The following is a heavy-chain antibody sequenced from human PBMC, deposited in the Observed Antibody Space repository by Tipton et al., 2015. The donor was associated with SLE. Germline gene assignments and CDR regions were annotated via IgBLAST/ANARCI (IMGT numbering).Heavy chain of an antibody. CDR1: GGSISTYY. Sequence: TLSLTCTVSGGSISTYYWSWIRQPPGKGLEWIGYIYYSGSTNYNPSLKSRVTISVDTSKNHFSLKLSSVTASDTAVYYCAREVRNAFDIRGQGTMVTVSS. J-gene: IGHJ3*02. CDR3: AREVRNAFDI. CDR2: IYYSGST. V-gene: IGHV4-59*01.